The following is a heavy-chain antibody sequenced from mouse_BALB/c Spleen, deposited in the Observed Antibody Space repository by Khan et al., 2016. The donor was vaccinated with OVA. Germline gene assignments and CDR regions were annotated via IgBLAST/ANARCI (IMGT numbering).Heavy chain of an antibody. J-gene: IGHJ4*01. Sequence: QIQLVQSGPELKKPGETVKISCKASGYTFTNYGMNWVKQAPGKALKWMGWISTYTGEPTYADDFKGRFAFSLETSASTAYLQINNLQNEDTATYICTRPPHFCYVLVYWGQGTSVTVAS. CDR3: TRPPHFCYVLVY. CDR2: ISTYTGEP. CDR1: GYTFTNYG. V-gene: IGHV9-3-1*01.